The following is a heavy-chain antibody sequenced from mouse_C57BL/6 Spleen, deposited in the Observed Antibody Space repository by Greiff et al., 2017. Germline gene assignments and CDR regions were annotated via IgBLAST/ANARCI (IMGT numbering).Heavy chain of an antibody. Sequence: QVQLQQPGAELVMPGASVKLSCKASGYTFTSYWMHWVKQRPGQGLEWIGEIDPSDSYTNYNQKFKGKSTLTVDKSSSTAYMQLSSLTSEDSAVYYCARREVTTGWYFDVWGTGTTVTVSS. D-gene: IGHD2-2*01. CDR1: GYTFTSYW. CDR3: ARREVTTGWYFDV. CDR2: IDPSDSYT. J-gene: IGHJ1*03. V-gene: IGHV1-69*01.